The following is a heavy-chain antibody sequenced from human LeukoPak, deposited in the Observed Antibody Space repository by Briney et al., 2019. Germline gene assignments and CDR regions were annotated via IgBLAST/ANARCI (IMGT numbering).Heavy chain of an antibody. J-gene: IGHJ3*02. CDR1: GFTFSDYY. Sequence: PGGSQRLSCVASGFTFSDYYMSWIRQAPGKGLEWVSFISRSGSDIHYADSVKGRFTISRDNAKNSVYLEMNSLRVEDTAMYFCARTYDFGIGPPGDAFDNWGQGTLVTVFS. D-gene: IGHD3-3*01. V-gene: IGHV3-11*01. CDR3: ARTYDFGIGPPGDAFDN. CDR2: ISRSGSDI.